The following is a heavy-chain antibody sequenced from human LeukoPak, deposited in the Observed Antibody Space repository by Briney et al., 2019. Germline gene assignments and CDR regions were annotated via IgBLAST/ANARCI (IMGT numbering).Heavy chain of an antibody. Sequence: GGSLRLSCAASGFTFSSYGMHWVRQAPGKGLEWVAVISYDGSNKYFPDSVKGRFTISRDNAKNSLYLQMNSLRAEDTAVYYCARRSPNYYFDYWGQGTPVTVSS. J-gene: IGHJ4*02. CDR1: GFTFSSYG. CDR2: ISYDGSNK. V-gene: IGHV3-30*03. CDR3: ARRSPNYYFDY.